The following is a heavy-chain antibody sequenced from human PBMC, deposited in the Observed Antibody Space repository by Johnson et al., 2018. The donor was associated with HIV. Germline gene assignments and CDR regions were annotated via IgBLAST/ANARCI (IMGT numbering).Heavy chain of an antibody. CDR3: AKGEDYYDRSGYAVVAFDI. Sequence: VQLVESGGGLVQPGGSLRLSCAASGFTFSSYAMSWVRQAPGKGLEWVSAISGSGGSTYYADSVKGRFTISRDNSKNTLYLQMNSLRAEDTAVYYCAKGEDYYDRSGYAVVAFDIWGQGTMVTVSS. CDR2: ISGSGGST. CDR1: GFTFSSYA. D-gene: IGHD3-22*01. V-gene: IGHV3-23*04. J-gene: IGHJ3*02.